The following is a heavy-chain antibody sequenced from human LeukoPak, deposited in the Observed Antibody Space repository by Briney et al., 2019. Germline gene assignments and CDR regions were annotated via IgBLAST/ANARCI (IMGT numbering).Heavy chain of an antibody. CDR2: IYYTGST. CDR1: GFTFSSYD. Sequence: GSLRLSCAASGFTFSSYDMTWVRQAPGKGLEWIASIYYTGSTYYRPSLRSRVTMSVDTSKNQFSLELSTVTAADTAVYYCARVVYYYDVSGYSFDLWGRGTLVTVSS. J-gene: IGHJ2*01. CDR3: ARVVYYYDVSGYSFDL. V-gene: IGHV4-39*01. D-gene: IGHD3-22*01.